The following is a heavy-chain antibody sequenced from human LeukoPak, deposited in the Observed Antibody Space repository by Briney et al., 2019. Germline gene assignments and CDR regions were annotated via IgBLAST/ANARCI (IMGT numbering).Heavy chain of an antibody. D-gene: IGHD1-26*01. CDR2: ISGSGGST. Sequence: PGGSLRLSCAASGFTFSSYAMSWVRQAPGKGLEWVSAISGSGGSTYYADSVKGRFTISRDDSKNTLYLQMNRLRAEDAAVYYWAKGSRSSLGAPFDYWGQGTLVTVSS. CDR1: GFTFSSYA. J-gene: IGHJ4*02. CDR3: AKGSRSSLGAPFDY. V-gene: IGHV3-23*01.